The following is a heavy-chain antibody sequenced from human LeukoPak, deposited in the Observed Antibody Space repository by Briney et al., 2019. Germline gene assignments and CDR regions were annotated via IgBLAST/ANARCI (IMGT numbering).Heavy chain of an antibody. CDR3: ARARPNYDILTGLFDY. J-gene: IGHJ4*02. CDR2: IDYSGST. Sequence: PSETLSLTCTVSGGSISSGGYYWSWIRQHPGKGLEWIGYIDYSGSTYYNPSLKSRVTISVDTSKNQFSLKLSSVTAADTAVYYCARARPNYDILTGLFDYWGQGTLVTVSS. CDR1: GGSISSGGYY. D-gene: IGHD3-9*01. V-gene: IGHV4-31*03.